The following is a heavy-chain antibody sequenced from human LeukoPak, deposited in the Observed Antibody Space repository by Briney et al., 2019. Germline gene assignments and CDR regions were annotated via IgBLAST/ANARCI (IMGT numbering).Heavy chain of an antibody. V-gene: IGHV3-23*01. CDR1: GFTFSSYD. Sequence: GGSLRLSCAASGFTFSSYDMSWVRQAPGKGLEWVSAISVSGAGTYYADSVKGRFTISRDNAKNTLYLQMDRLRAEDTALYYCVTIVGGYYPTVEGLDVWGQGIMVTVSS. CDR2: ISVSGAGT. CDR3: VTIVGGYYPTVEGLDV. D-gene: IGHD6-25*01. J-gene: IGHJ3*01.